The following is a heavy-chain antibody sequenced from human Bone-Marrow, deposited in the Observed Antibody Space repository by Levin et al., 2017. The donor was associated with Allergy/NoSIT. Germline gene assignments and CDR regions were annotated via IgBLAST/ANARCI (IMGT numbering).Heavy chain of an antibody. CDR3: ASDLGRGYTFGYRNY. V-gene: IGHV1-24*01. CDR1: GYTLSEVS. Sequence: EASVKVSCKVSGYTLSEVSVHWVRQPPGKGLEWMGGSDPEDAETVYAQKFQGRVTLTADTSTNTAYMELSSLRSDDTAVYFCASDLGRGYTFGYRNYWGQGTLVTVSS. J-gene: IGHJ4*02. D-gene: IGHD5-18*01. CDR2: SDPEDAET.